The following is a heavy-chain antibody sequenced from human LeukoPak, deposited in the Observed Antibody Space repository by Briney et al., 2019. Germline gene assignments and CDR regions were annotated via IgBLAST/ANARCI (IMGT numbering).Heavy chain of an antibody. J-gene: IGHJ5*02. CDR1: GSSISSGSYY. D-gene: IGHD3-10*02. V-gene: IGHV4-61*02. Sequence: SETLSLTCTVSGSSISSGSYYWTWIRQPAGKGLEWIGRIYTSGSTNYNPSLKSRVTISVDTSKNQFSLKLSSVTAADTAVYYCARGLKSYVPSWGQGTLVTVSS. CDR2: IYTSGST. CDR3: ARGLKSYVPS.